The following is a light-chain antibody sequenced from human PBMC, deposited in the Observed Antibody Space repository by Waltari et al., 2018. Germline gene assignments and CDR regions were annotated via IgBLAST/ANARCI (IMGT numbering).Light chain of an antibody. J-gene: IGLJ2*01. CDR3: SSRDSSASHVL. CDR1: SPRTPY. CDR2: GKN. V-gene: IGLV3-19*01. Sequence: SSELTQDPAVSVALGQTVRITSQGASPRTPYASWYQQKSGQAPILVLFGKNKRPSGIPDRFSGYNSETTTSLTITGAQAEDEADCYCSSRDSSASHVLFAGGTKLTVL.